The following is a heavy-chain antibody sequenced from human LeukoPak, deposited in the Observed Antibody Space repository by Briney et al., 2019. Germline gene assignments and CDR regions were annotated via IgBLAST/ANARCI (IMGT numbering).Heavy chain of an antibody. Sequence: GGSLRLSCAASGFTFSNYWMHWVRQAPGKGPVWVSRIKSDGSSTRFADSVQGRFTISRDNAKNSLYLQMNSLRAEDTAVYYCTRGGGYFDYWGQGTLVTVSS. CDR3: TRGGGYFDY. J-gene: IGHJ4*02. CDR2: IKSDGSST. V-gene: IGHV3-74*01. CDR1: GFTFSNYW.